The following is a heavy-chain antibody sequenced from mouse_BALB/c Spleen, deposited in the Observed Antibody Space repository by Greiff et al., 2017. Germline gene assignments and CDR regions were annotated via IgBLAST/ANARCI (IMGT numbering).Heavy chain of an antibody. D-gene: IGHD3-3*01. Sequence: QVQLQQSGAELMKPGASVKISCKATGYTFSSYWIEWVKQRPGHGLEWIGEILPGSGSTNYNEKFKGKATFTADTSSNTAYMQLSSLSSEDSAVYFCATGRGFAYWGQGTLVTVSA. CDR2: ILPGSGST. V-gene: IGHV1-9*01. CDR1: GYTFSSYW. CDR3: ATGRGFAY. J-gene: IGHJ3*01.